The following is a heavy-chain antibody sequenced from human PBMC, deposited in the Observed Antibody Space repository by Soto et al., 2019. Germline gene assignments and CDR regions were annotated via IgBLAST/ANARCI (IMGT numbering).Heavy chain of an antibody. D-gene: IGHD1-1*01. CDR3: VRMASSGTLNWFDA. Sequence: ASVKVSCKASESPFMNYDISWVRQATGQGLEWMGWMNPNSGNTGYALKFHVRVSMTRNTSIYTVYLELSSLASYDTAVYYCVRMASSGTLNWFDAWGQGTLVTVSS. CDR1: ESPFMNYD. V-gene: IGHV1-8*01. CDR2: MNPNSGNT. J-gene: IGHJ5*02.